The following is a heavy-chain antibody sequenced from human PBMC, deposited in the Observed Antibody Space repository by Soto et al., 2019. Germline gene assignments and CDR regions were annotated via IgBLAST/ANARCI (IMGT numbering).Heavy chain of an antibody. CDR3: ARDDYKDGGNNWFDP. CDR2: IYTKERT. V-gene: IGHV4-4*07. Sequence: PSETLSLTCTVSAGSITNYYWSWIRQPAGKGLEWIGRIYTKERTNYNLSFRNRVTMSVDTSKNQFSLKLDAVTAADTAVYYCARDDYKDGGNNWFDPWGQGTLVTVSS. D-gene: IGHD3-16*01. CDR1: AGSITNYY. J-gene: IGHJ5*02.